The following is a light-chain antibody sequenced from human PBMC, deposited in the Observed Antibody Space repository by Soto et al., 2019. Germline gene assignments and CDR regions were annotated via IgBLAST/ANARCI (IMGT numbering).Light chain of an antibody. CDR3: QQSYSTPFT. CDR1: QSISYY. Sequence: DIQMTQSPSSLSASLGDRVTITCRASQSISYYLNWYQQKPGKAPKLLIYAASSLQSGVPSRFSGSGSGTDFTLTISSLQPEDFATYYCQQSYSTPFTFGPGTKVDI. J-gene: IGKJ3*01. CDR2: AAS. V-gene: IGKV1-39*01.